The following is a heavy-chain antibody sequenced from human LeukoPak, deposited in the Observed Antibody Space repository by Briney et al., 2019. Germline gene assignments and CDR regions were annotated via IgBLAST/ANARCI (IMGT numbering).Heavy chain of an antibody. V-gene: IGHV4-38-2*02. CDR1: GYSISSGYY. CDR2: IYQSGST. J-gene: IGHJ4*02. Sequence: SVTLSLTCAVSGYSISSGYYWGWIRQPPGKGLEWIGSIYQSGSTYYNPSLKSRVTISVDTSKNQFSLKLSSVTAADTAVYYCARDPPKYYYDSSGYDHYFDYWGQGTLVTASS. D-gene: IGHD3-22*01. CDR3: ARDPPKYYYDSSGYDHYFDY.